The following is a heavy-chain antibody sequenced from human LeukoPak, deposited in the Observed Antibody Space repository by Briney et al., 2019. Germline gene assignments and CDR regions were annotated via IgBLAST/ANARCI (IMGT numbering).Heavy chain of an antibody. J-gene: IGHJ6*02. CDR1: GYTFTSYG. V-gene: IGHV3-30*18. Sequence: SCKASGYTFTSYGISWVRQAPGQGLEWVAVISYDGSNKYYADSVKGRFTISRDNSKNTLYLQMNSLRAEDTAVYYCAKASVYVYYGMDVWGQGTTVTVSS. CDR3: AKASVYVYYGMDV. D-gene: IGHD3-16*02. CDR2: ISYDGSNK.